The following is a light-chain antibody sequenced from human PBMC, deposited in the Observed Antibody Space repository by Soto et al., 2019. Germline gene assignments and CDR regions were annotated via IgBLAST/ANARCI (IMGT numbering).Light chain of an antibody. CDR1: SSDVGGYNY. J-gene: IGLJ1*01. V-gene: IGLV2-14*03. CDR3: SSYTTSNTRQIV. Sequence: QSALTQPASVSGSPGQPITISCTGTSSDVGGYNYVSWYQHHPGKAPKLMIFDVSNRPSGVSNRLSGSKSGNTASLTISGLQPEDEADYYCSSYTTSNTRQIVFGTGTKVT. CDR2: DVS.